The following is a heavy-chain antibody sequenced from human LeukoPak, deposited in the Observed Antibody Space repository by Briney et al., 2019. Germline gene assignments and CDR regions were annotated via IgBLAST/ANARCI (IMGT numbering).Heavy chain of an antibody. CDR2: TSGSGGST. Sequence: GGSLRLSCAASGFTFSSYAMSWVRQAPGKGLEWVSATSGSGGSTYYADSVKGRFTISRDNSKNTLYLQMNSLRAEDTAVYYCAKDVTPHSAYYYYGMDVWGQGTTVTVSS. J-gene: IGHJ6*02. CDR1: GFTFSSYA. V-gene: IGHV3-23*01. D-gene: IGHD1-14*01. CDR3: AKDVTPHSAYYYYGMDV.